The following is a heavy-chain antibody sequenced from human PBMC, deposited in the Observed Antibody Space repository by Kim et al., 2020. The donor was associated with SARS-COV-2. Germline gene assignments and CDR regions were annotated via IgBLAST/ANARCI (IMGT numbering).Heavy chain of an antibody. V-gene: IGHV1-46*01. D-gene: IGHD3-16*02. CDR3: ARSPLHLGELSLDY. Sequence: ATKFQGRVTMTRDTSTSTVYMELSSLRSEDTAVYYCARSPLHLGELSLDYWGQGTLVTVSS. J-gene: IGHJ4*02.